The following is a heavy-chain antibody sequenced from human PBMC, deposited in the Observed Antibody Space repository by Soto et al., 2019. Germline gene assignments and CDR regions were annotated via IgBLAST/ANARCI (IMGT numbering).Heavy chain of an antibody. CDR1: GGTFSSYA. D-gene: IGHD3-22*01. CDR2: IIPIFGTA. J-gene: IGHJ4*02. V-gene: IGHV1-69*13. Sequence: ASLKVSCTASGGTFSSYAISWVRQAPGQGLEWMGGIIPIFGTANYAQKFQGRVTITADESTSTAYMELRSLRSEDTAVYYCARTKYYDDSSGYRPDDYWGQGTLVTVPS. CDR3: ARTKYYDDSSGYRPDDY.